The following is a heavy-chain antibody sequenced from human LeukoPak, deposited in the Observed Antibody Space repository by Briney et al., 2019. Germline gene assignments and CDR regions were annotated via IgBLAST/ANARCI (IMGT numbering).Heavy chain of an antibody. CDR3: ARLWPSRSAGGFDY. Sequence: SETLSLTCTVSGGSISSYYWSWIRQPPGKGLEWIGYIYYSGSTNYNPSLKSRVTMSVDTSKNQFSLKLSSVTAADTAVYYCARLWPSRSAGGFDYWGQGTLVTVSS. CDR2: IYYSGST. CDR1: GGSISSYY. J-gene: IGHJ4*02. V-gene: IGHV4-59*08. D-gene: IGHD3-10*01.